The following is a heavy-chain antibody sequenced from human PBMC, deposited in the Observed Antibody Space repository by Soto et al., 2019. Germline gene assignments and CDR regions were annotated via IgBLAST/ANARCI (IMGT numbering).Heavy chain of an antibody. Sequence: ASVKVSCKASGYTFTSYYIHWVRQAPGQGLEWMGVINPSGGTSTSAQKFQGRVTMTRDTAIRTAYMEVSRLRSDDTAVYYCARGRASGSYYLLDYWGQGTLVTVSS. V-gene: IGHV1-46*01. CDR1: GYTFTSYY. CDR3: ARGRASGSYYLLDY. D-gene: IGHD3-10*01. CDR2: INPSGGTS. J-gene: IGHJ4*02.